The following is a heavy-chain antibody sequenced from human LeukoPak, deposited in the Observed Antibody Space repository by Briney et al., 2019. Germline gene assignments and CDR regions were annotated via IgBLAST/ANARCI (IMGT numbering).Heavy chain of an antibody. V-gene: IGHV1-46*01. Sequence: GASVKVSCKASGYTFTSYYMHWVRQAPGQGLEWMGIINPSGGSTSYAQKFQGRVTMTRDTSTSTVYMELSSLRSEDTAVYYCAREPRYYDSSGYFDYWGQGTLVTVSS. J-gene: IGHJ4*02. CDR1: GYTFTSYY. CDR3: AREPRYYDSSGYFDY. D-gene: IGHD3-22*01. CDR2: INPSGGST.